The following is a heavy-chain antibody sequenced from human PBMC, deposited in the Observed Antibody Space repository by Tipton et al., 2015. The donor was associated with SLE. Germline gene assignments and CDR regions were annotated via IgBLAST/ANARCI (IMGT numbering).Heavy chain of an antibody. D-gene: IGHD6-19*01. CDR3: ARVRGGWANDASDI. J-gene: IGHJ3*02. Sequence: TLSLTCTVSGGSISRGSYYWNWIRQPAGKGLEWIGRIYTSGSTKYNSSLESRVTISVDTSKNQFSLKLNSVTAADTATYYCARVRGGWANDASDIWGQGKMVTVSS. V-gene: IGHV4-61*02. CDR1: GGSISRGSYY. CDR2: IYTSGST.